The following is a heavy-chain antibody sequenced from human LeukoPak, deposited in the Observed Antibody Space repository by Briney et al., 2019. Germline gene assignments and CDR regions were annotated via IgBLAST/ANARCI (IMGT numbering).Heavy chain of an antibody. CDR2: ITGSGGST. J-gene: IGHJ4*02. D-gene: IGHD6-19*01. CDR1: GFTFSSYG. Sequence: GGTLRLSCAASGFTFSSYGMSWVRQAPGKGLEWVSAITGSGGSTYYADSVKGRFTISRDNSKNTLYLQMNSLRAEDTAVYYCAKHKQWLTFDYWGQGTLVTVSS. CDR3: AKHKQWLTFDY. V-gene: IGHV3-23*01.